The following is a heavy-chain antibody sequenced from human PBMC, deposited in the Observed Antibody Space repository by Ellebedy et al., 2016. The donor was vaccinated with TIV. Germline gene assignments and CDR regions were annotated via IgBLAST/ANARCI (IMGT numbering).Heavy chain of an antibody. CDR1: GFPVSSSF. CDR3: ARHGESGFDY. Sequence: GGSLRLXXAVSGFPVSSSFMNWVRQAPGQGLKWVSVIDDGGSTSYTDSVKGRFTISRDNSKNIVYLQMSSLRVDDTAIYFCARHGESGFDYWGQGTLVTVSS. J-gene: IGHJ4*02. V-gene: IGHV3-53*01. CDR2: IDDGGST. D-gene: IGHD5-24*01.